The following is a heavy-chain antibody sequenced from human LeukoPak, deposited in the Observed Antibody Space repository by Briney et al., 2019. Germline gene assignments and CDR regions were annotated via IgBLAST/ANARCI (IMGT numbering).Heavy chain of an antibody. D-gene: IGHD1/OR15-1a*01. CDR2: LYTSGAT. CDR1: GGXIHLNH. V-gene: IGHV4-4*07. J-gene: IGHJ4*02. CDR3: ARVGGAGTVVDF. Sequence: SETLSLTCNVSGGXIHLNHWSWIRQAAGKGLQWIGLLYTSGATNYNPSLQSRVTMSADTSNNQLSLKVTSVTAADTAVYYCARVGGAGTVVDFWGQGTLVIVSS.